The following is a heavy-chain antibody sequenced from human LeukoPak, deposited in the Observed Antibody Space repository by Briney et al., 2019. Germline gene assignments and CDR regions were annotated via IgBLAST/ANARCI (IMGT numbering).Heavy chain of an antibody. D-gene: IGHD5-12*01. J-gene: IGHJ4*02. CDR1: GFTFDDYA. V-gene: IGHV3-43*02. CDR2: ISGDGGST. Sequence: GGSLRLSCAASGFTFDDYAMHWVRQAPGKGLEWVSIISGDGGSTYYADSVKGRFTISRDNGKNSLYLQMNSLRTEDTALYYCAKDRYSGYDLTDWGQGTLVTVSS. CDR3: AKDRYSGYDLTD.